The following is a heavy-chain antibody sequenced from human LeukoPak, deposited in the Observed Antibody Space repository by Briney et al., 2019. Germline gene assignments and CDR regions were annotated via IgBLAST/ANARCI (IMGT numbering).Heavy chain of an antibody. CDR2: LAYTGKT. D-gene: IGHD2/OR15-2a*01. J-gene: IGHJ4*02. V-gene: IGHV4-59*02. CDR3: SEGYFEPFDH. Sequence: SDTLSLTCNVSGVSVSTSHWNWIRQRPGKGLEWIGYLAYTGKTDYNPSLKSRVSISLGSSNNHFSLKLTSVTAADTAVYYCSEGYFEPFDHWGQGILVTVSS. CDR1: GVSVSTSH.